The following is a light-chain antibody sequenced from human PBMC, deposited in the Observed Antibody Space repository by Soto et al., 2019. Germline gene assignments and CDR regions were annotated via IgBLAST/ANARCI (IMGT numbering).Light chain of an antibody. CDR1: SSNIGAYYD. CDR2: SNT. CDR3: QSYDTSLRDYV. V-gene: IGLV1-40*01. J-gene: IGLJ1*01. Sequence: QSVLTQPPSVSGAPGQRVTISCTGSSSNIGAYYDVHWYQQVPGTAPKLLIFSNTNRPSGVPDRFSGSKSGTSASLAITGLQAEDEADYYYQSYDTSLRDYVFGTGTKV.